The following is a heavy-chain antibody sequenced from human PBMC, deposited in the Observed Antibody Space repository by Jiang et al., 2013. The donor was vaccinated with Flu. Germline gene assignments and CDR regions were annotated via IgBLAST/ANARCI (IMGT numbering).Heavy chain of an antibody. CDR1: GGSISTYY. J-gene: IGHJ4*02. D-gene: IGHD3-22*01. CDR3: ARILDDSSGYHYDY. Sequence: PGLVKPSETLSLTCTVSGGSISTYYWGWIRQPPGKGLEWIGYIYYSGSTNYNPSLKSRVTISVDTSKNQFSLKLSSVTAADTAVYYCARILDDSSGYHYDYWGQGTLVTVSS. V-gene: IGHV4-59*01. CDR2: IYYSGST.